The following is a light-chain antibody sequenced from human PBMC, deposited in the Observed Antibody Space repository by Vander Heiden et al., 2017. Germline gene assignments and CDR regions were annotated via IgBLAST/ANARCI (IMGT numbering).Light chain of an antibody. CDR2: LNSGGSH. J-gene: IGLJ3*02. CDR1: SGHSSYA. V-gene: IGLV4-69*01. Sequence: QLVLTQSPSASASLGASVKLTCTLSSGHSSYAIAWHQQQPEKGPRYLMNLNSGGSHRKGDGVPDRFSGSSSGAERYLTIASLQSEDEADYYCQTWGTGSWVFGGGTKLSVL. CDR3: QTWGTGSWV.